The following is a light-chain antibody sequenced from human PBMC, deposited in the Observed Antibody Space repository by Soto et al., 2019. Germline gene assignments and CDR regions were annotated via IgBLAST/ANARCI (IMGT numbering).Light chain of an antibody. CDR2: LNSDGSH. CDR1: SGHSSYA. Sequence: QLVLTQSPSASASLGASVKLTCTLSSGHSSYAIAWHQQQPEKGPRYLMKLNSDGSHRKGDGIPDRFSVSSSGAEHYLTVFSLQSEDEADYYCQTWGTGIGVFGGGTKLTVL. J-gene: IGLJ2*01. V-gene: IGLV4-69*01. CDR3: QTWGTGIGV.